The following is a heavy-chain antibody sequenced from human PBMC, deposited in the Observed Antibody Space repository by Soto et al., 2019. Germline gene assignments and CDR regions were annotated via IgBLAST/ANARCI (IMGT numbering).Heavy chain of an antibody. J-gene: IGHJ5*02. CDR1: GFTFSSYS. CDR2: ISSSSSYI. CDR3: ASYYCSSTSCPPRP. Sequence: PGGSLRLSCAASGFTFSSYSMNWVRQAPGKGLEWVSSISSSSSYIYYAGSVKGRFTISRDNAKNSLYLQMNSLRAEDTAVYYCASYYCSSTSCPPRPWGQGTLVTVSS. V-gene: IGHV3-21*01. D-gene: IGHD2-2*01.